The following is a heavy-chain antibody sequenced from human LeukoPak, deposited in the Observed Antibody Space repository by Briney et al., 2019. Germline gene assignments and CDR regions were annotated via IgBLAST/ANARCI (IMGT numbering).Heavy chain of an antibody. CDR2: ISGSGGST. Sequence: GGSLRLSCAASGFTFSSYAMSWVRQAPGKGLEWVSAISGSGGSTYYADSVKGRFTISRDNSKNTLYLQMSSLRDEDTAVYYCVKGISVAGTLDYFDHWGQGTLVTVSS. CDR1: GFTFSSYA. CDR3: VKGISVAGTLDYFDH. J-gene: IGHJ4*02. D-gene: IGHD6-19*01. V-gene: IGHV3-23*01.